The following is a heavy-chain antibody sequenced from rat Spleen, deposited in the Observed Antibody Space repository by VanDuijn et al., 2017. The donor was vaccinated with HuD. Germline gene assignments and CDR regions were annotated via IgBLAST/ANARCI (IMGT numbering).Heavy chain of an antibody. CDR3: ASNDY. Sequence: EVQLVESDGGLVQPGRSLELSCTASGFIFSDYYMAWVRQAPTKGLEWLATISYDGSRTYYRDSVKGRFTISRNNAKGILFLQMDSLRSEDTATYFCASNDYWGQGVMVTVSS. V-gene: IGHV5-29*01. J-gene: IGHJ2*01. CDR1: GFIFSDYY. CDR2: ISYDGSRT.